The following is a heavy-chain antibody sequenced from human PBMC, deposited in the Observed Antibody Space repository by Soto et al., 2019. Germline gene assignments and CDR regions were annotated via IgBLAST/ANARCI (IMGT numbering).Heavy chain of an antibody. CDR1: GYTFTNYG. CDR2: ISAYNGNT. Sequence: QVQLVQSGAEVKKPGASVKVSCKASGYTFTNYGISWVRQAPGQGLEWMGWISAYNGNTKYAQKLQGRVTMTTDTSTTTAYMELRSLRSDDTAVYSCARGVGSGCYYNQYNWFAPWGHGTLVTVSS. J-gene: IGHJ5*02. V-gene: IGHV1-18*01. D-gene: IGHD3-10*01. CDR3: ARGVGSGCYYNQYNWFAP.